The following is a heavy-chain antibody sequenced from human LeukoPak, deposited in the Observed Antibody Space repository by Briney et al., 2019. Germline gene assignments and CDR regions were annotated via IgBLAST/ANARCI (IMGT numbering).Heavy chain of an antibody. D-gene: IGHD6-19*01. V-gene: IGHV4-39*07. CDR3: ARGSPPSGWYDEGFDY. CDR1: GDSISSGSYY. J-gene: IGHJ4*02. CDR2: IYYSGNT. Sequence: SETLSLTCIVSGDSISSGSYYWGWIRRPPGKGLEWIGSIYYSGNTYYNPSLKSRVTISVDTSKNQFSLKLSSVTAADTAVYYCARGSPPSGWYDEGFDYWGQGTLVTVSS.